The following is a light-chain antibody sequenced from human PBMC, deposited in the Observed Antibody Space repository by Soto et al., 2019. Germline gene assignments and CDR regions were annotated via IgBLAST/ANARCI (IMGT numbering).Light chain of an antibody. CDR1: QSISSY. CDR3: QQSYSTPSST. V-gene: IGKV1-39*01. CDR2: AAS. J-gene: IGKJ4*01. Sequence: DIQMTQSPSSLSASVGDRVTITCRASQSISSYLNWYQQKPGKAPKLLIYAASSLQSGVPSRFSGSGSGTDFTLTIRSLQPEDFATYYCQQSYSTPSSTFGGGTKVEIK.